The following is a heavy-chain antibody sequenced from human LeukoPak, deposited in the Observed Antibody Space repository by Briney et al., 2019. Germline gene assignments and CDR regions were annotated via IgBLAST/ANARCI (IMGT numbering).Heavy chain of an antibody. Sequence: PGGSLRLSCAASEFVLNDYYMSWVRQAPGKGLEWVSYISDSGTTIYYADSVKGRFTISRDNAKNSLYLQMNSLRVEDTAVYYCAREMEGDYGSGTFYDLWGQGNMVTVSS. J-gene: IGHJ5*02. CDR1: EFVLNDYY. V-gene: IGHV3-11*01. CDR2: ISDSGTTI. CDR3: AREMEGDYGSGTFYDL. D-gene: IGHD3-10*01.